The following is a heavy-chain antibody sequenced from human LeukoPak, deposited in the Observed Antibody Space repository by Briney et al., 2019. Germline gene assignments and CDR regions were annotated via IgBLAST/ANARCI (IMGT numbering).Heavy chain of an antibody. CDR3: ARNSYYYDSSGYRSFDY. CDR1: GYSISSGYY. D-gene: IGHD3-22*01. Sequence: SETLSLTCTVSGYSISSGYYWGWIRQPPGKGLEWIGSIYHSGSTYYNPSLKSRVTISVDTSKNQFSLKLSSVTAADTAVYYCARNSYYYDSSGYRSFDYWGQGTLVTVSS. CDR2: IYHSGST. V-gene: IGHV4-38-2*02. J-gene: IGHJ4*02.